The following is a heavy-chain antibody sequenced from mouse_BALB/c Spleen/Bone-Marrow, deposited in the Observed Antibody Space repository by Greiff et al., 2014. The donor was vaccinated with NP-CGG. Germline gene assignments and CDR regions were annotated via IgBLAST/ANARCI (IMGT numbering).Heavy chain of an antibody. J-gene: IGHJ1*01. Sequence: EVQLQQSGPELVKPGASVKIPCKASGYTFTDYNMDWVKQSHGKSLEWIGDINPNNGGTIYNQKFKGKATLTVDKSSSTAYMELRSLTSEDTAGYYCARGHYYGSRNWYFDVWGAGTTVTVSS. CDR2: INPNNGGT. CDR1: GYTFTDYN. D-gene: IGHD1-1*01. CDR3: ARGHYYGSRNWYFDV. V-gene: IGHV1-18*01.